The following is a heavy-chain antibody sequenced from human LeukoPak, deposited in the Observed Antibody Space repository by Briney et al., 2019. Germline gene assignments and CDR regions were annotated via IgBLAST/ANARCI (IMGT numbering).Heavy chain of an antibody. D-gene: IGHD5-12*01. J-gene: IGHJ4*02. CDR1: GYTFTSYY. CDR3: ARDKFDSGYDWDFDY. Sequence: ASVKVSCKASGYTFTSYYTHWVRQAPGQGLEWMGIINPSGGSTSYAQKFQGRVTMTRDTSTSTVYMELSSLRSEDTAVYYCARDKFDSGYDWDFDYWGQGTLVTVSS. V-gene: IGHV1-46*01. CDR2: INPSGGST.